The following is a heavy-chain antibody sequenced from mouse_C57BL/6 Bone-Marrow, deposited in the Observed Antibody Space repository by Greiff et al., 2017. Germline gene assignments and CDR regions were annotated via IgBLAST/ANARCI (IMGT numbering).Heavy chain of an antibody. CDR2: INPGSGRT. J-gene: IGHJ2*01. D-gene: IGHD1-1*01. CDR1: GYAFTNYL. CDR3: ARSGDYYGSSPVYFDY. V-gene: IGHV1-54*01. Sequence: QVQLQQSGAELVRPGTSVTVSCKASGYAFTNYLIEWVKQRPGQGLEWIGVINPGSGRTNYNEQFKGKATLTADKSSITAYMQLSSLTSEDSAVYFCARSGDYYGSSPVYFDYWGQGTTLTVSS.